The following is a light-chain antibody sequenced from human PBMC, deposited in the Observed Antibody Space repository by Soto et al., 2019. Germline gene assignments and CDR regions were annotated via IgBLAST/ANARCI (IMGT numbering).Light chain of an antibody. J-gene: IGKJ2*01. CDR2: AAS. CDR3: QQSYSTPYT. CDR1: QSISSY. Sequence: DIQMTQSPSSLSASVGDRITITCRASQSISSYLNWYQQRPGKAPNLLIYAASSLRSGVPSRFSSRGSGTEFTLTISSLTPEDVATYYCQQSYSTPYTFGQGTKLEIE. V-gene: IGKV1-39*01.